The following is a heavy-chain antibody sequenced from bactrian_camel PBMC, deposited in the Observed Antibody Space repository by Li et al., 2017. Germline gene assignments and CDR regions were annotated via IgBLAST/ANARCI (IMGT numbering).Heavy chain of an antibody. J-gene: IGHJ4*01. CDR2: IYSDGKNR. D-gene: IGHD6*01. CDR3: ATGYGSSSLSTP. Sequence: QLVESGGGLVQTGGSLRLSCARSGFTFSSYYIYWVRQTPGTGLEWVSSIYSDGKNRHYAEFVEGRFTISRNNAKNTMYLQMNSLKSEDTALYYCATGYGSSSLSTPRGQGTQVTVS. V-gene: IGHV3-2*01. CDR1: GFTFSSYY.